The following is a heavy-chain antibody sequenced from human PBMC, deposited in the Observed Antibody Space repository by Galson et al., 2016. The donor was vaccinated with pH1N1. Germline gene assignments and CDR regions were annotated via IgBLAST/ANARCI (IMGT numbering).Heavy chain of an antibody. CDR2: ILPIVGIT. Sequence: KVSCTASGGTLSRHTISWVRQAPGQGLEWMGRILPIVGITNYAQKLQGRVTIIADRFTSTVSMELSGLTSDDTAVYYCATETGSSGMDVWDQGTTVTVSS. J-gene: IGHJ6*02. CDR1: GGTLSRHT. CDR3: ATETGSSGMDV. D-gene: IGHD3-10*01. V-gene: IGHV1-69*02.